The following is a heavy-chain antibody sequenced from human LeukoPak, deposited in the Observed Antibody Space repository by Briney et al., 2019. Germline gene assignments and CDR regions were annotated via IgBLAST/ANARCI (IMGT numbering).Heavy chain of an antibody. J-gene: IGHJ6*04. V-gene: IGHV3-7*01. Sequence: GGSLRLSCAASGFTLGTYWMSWVRQAPGKGLEWVANIKQDGSEKYYVDSVKGRFTISRDNAKNSLYLQMNSLRAEDTAVYYCAELGITMIGGVWGKGTTVTISS. D-gene: IGHD3-10*02. CDR2: IKQDGSEK. CDR3: AELGITMIGGV. CDR1: GFTLGTYW.